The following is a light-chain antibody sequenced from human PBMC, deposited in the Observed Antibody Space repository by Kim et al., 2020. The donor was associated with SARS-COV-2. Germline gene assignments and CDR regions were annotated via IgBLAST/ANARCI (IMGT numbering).Light chain of an antibody. CDR1: SSDVGGYNY. CDR2: DVN. Sequence: QSALTQPRSVSGSPGQSVTISCTGTSSDVGGYNYVSWYVQQPGKAPKLMIYDVNKRPSEVPDRFSGSKSGSTASLTISGLQAEDEADYYCCSYAGTYTWVFGGGTKLTVL. CDR3: CSYAGTYTWV. V-gene: IGLV2-11*01. J-gene: IGLJ3*02.